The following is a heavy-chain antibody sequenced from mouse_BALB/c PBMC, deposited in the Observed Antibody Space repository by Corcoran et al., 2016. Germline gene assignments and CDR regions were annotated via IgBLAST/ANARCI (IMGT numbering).Heavy chain of an antibody. CDR3: AREGFAY. Sequence: EVQLQQSGPELVKPGAAVKMSYKASGYTFTSYVMHWVKQKPGQGIEWIGYINPYNDGTKYNEKFKGKATLTSDKSSSTAYMELSSLTSEDSAVYYCAREGFAYWGQGTLVTVSA. J-gene: IGHJ3*01. CDR2: INPYNDGT. CDR1: GYTFTSYV. V-gene: IGHV1S136*01.